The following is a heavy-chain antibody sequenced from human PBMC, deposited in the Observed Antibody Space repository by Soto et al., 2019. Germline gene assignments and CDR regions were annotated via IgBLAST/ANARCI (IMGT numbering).Heavy chain of an antibody. CDR1: GFTFSSYS. CDR3: ARDNHVYYDILTGYYKAPIDY. Sequence: GGSLRLSCEASGFTFSSYSMNWVRQAPGKGLEWVSYISSSSSTIYYADSVKGRFTITRDNAKNSLYLQMNSLRDEDTAVYYCARDNHVYYDILTGYYKAPIDYWGQGTLVTVSS. CDR2: ISSSSSTI. D-gene: IGHD3-9*01. V-gene: IGHV3-48*02. J-gene: IGHJ4*02.